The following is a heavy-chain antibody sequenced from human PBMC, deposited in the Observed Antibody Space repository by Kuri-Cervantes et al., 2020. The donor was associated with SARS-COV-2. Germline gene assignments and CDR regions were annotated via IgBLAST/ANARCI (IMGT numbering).Heavy chain of an antibody. CDR2: IYYSGNT. D-gene: IGHD6-13*01. V-gene: IGHV4-39*07. CDR1: GGSIRSGSYY. CDR3: ARDRGRIAAAGIGWFDP. J-gene: IGHJ5*02. Sequence: LRLSCTVSGGSIRSGSYYWGWIRQSPGKGLEWIGSIYYSGNTLYNPSLKSRLTISVDTSKKQFSLNLSSVTAADTAVYYCARDRGRIAAAGIGWFDPWGQGTLVTVSS.